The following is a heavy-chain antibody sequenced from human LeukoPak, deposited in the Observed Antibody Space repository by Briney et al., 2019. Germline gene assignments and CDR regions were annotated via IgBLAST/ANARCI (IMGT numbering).Heavy chain of an antibody. Sequence: GGSLRLSCAVSGFTFSGHWMFWVRQAPGKGLAWVSGISWNSNTIGYADSVKGRFTISRDNAKNSLYLQMNSLRPEDTALYYCAKDAGGYYYYYMGVWGKGTTVTISS. CDR2: ISWNSNTI. D-gene: IGHD1-26*01. J-gene: IGHJ6*03. CDR3: AKDAGGYYYYYMGV. V-gene: IGHV3-9*01. CDR1: GFTFSGHW.